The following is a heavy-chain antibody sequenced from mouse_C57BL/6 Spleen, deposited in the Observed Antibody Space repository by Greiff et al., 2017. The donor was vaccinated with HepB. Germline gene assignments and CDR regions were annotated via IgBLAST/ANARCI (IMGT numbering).Heavy chain of an antibody. J-gene: IGHJ4*01. V-gene: IGHV1-54*01. CDR1: GYAFTNYL. Sequence: QVQLKESGAELVRPGTSVKVSCKASGYAFTNYLIEWVKQRPGQGLEWIGVINPGSGGTNYNEKFKGKATLTADKSSSTAYMQLSSLTSEDSAVYFCARSRDYGRAMDYWGQGTSVTVSS. CDR3: ARSRDYGRAMDY. CDR2: INPGSGGT. D-gene: IGHD1-1*01.